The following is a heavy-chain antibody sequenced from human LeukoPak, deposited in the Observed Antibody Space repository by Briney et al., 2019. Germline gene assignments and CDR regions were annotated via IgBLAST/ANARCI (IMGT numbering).Heavy chain of an antibody. CDR3: ARVDYDFWSGYRYFDY. D-gene: IGHD3-3*01. CDR1: GGSISSGGYY. CDR2: IYYSGST. Sequence: SETLSLTCTVSGGSISSGGYYWSWIRQHPGKGLEWIGYIYYSGSTYYNPSLKSRVTISGDTSKNQFSLKLSSVTAADTAVYYCARVDYDFWSGYRYFDYWGQGTLVTVSS. J-gene: IGHJ4*02. V-gene: IGHV4-31*03.